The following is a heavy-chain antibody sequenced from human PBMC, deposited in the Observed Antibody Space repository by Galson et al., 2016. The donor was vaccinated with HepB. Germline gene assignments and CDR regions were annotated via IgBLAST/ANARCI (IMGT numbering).Heavy chain of an antibody. J-gene: IGHJ3*01. V-gene: IGHV4-31*03. CDR1: GGSISGDVSY. Sequence: TLSLTCTVSGGSISGDVSYWSWIRQYPGKGLEWIGYVYYSGDTHYNPALKTRITISVDTTKNQFSLKLTSVTAADTAMYYCARVPRFTPFGVIPPGSFDVWGLGTMVTVSS. CDR2: VYYSGDT. CDR3: ARVPRFTPFGVIPPGSFDV. D-gene: IGHD3-3*01.